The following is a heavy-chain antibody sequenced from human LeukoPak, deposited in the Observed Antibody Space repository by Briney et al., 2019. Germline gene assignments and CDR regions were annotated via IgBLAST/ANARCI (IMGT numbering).Heavy chain of an antibody. V-gene: IGHV6-1*01. CDR2: TYYRSKWYN. J-gene: IGHJ4*02. D-gene: IGHD3-3*01. CDR3: ARDLARITILGVVRVFDY. Sequence: SQTLSLTCAISGDSVSSNSAAWNWIRQSPSRGLEWLGRTYYRSKWYNDYAVSVKSRITINPDTSKNQFSLQLNSVTPEDTAVYYCARDLARITILGVVRVFDYWGQGTLVTVSS. CDR1: GDSVSSNSAA.